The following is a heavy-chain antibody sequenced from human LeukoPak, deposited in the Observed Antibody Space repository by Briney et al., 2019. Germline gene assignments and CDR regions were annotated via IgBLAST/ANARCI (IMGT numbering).Heavy chain of an antibody. CDR1: GFTFSSYW. CDR2: VNSDGSST. CDR3: ATLSIAAAGGNDY. J-gene: IGHJ4*02. V-gene: IGHV3-74*01. D-gene: IGHD6-13*01. Sequence: GGSLRLSCAASGFTFSSYWMHWVRQAPGKGLVWVSRVNSDGSSTSYADSVKGRFTISRDNSKNTLYLQMNSLRAEDTAVYYCATLSIAAAGGNDYWGQGTLVTVSS.